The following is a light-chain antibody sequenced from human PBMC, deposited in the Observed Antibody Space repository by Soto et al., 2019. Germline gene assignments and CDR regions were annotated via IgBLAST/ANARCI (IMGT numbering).Light chain of an antibody. Sequence: DIPMTQSPSSLSASVGDRVTITCRASQSISSYLNWYQQKPGKAPKLLIYAASSLQSGVPSRFSGSGSGTDFTLTISSLQPEDFATYYCQQSYIHAWGFGQGTKVEIK. J-gene: IGKJ1*01. V-gene: IGKV1-39*01. CDR3: QQSYIHAWG. CDR2: AAS. CDR1: QSISSY.